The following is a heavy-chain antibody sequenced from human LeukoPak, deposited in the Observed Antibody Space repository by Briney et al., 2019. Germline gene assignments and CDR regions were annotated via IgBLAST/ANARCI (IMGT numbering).Heavy chain of an antibody. D-gene: IGHD5-18*01. Sequence: GGSLRLSCAASGFTFSNYDMHWVRQATGKGLEWVSGIGTAGDVYYPGSVKGRFTISRENAKNSLYLQMNSLRAEDTAIYYCANDLGWIQLNLGRGQGTLVTVSS. J-gene: IGHJ4*02. CDR3: ANDLGWIQLNLG. V-gene: IGHV3-13*01. CDR2: IGTAGDV. CDR1: GFTFSNYD.